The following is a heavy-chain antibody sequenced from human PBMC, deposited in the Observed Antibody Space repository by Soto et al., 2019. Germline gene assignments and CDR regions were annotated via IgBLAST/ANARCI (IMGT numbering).Heavy chain of an antibody. CDR2: IIPIFGTA. Sequence: QVQLVQSGAEVKKPGSSVKVSCMASGGTFSSYAISWVRQAPGQGLEWMGGIIPIFGTANYAQKFQGRVTITADESTSTAYMELSSLRSEDTAVYYCARDLRSSWYGVEGGMDVWGQGTTVTVSS. CDR1: GGTFSSYA. J-gene: IGHJ6*02. D-gene: IGHD6-13*01. V-gene: IGHV1-69*12. CDR3: ARDLRSSWYGVEGGMDV.